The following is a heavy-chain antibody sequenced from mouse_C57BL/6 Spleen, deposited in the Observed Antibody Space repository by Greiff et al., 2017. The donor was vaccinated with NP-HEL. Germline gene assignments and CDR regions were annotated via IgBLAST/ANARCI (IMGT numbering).Heavy chain of an antibody. Sequence: VQLQQSGAELVRPGASVKLSCTASGFNIKDDYMHWVKQRPEQGLEWIGWIDPENGDTEYASKFQGKATITADTSSNTAYLQLSSLTSEDTAVYYCTTEGYYSNVYFDYWGQGTTLTVSS. CDR3: TTEGYYSNVYFDY. D-gene: IGHD2-5*01. J-gene: IGHJ2*01. V-gene: IGHV14-4*01. CDR1: GFNIKDDY. CDR2: IDPENGDT.